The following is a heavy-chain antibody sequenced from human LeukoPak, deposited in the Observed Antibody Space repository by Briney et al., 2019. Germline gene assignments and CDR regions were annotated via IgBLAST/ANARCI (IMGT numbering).Heavy chain of an antibody. CDR2: ISAYNGNT. D-gene: IGHD5-12*01. CDR3: ARVGGGYDTGYYFDY. V-gene: IGHV1-18*01. Sequence: ASVKVSFKASGYTFTIYGISWVRQAPGQGLEWMGWISAYNGNTNYAQKLQGRVTMTTDTSTSTAYMELRSLRSDDTAVYYCARVGGGYDTGYYFDYWGQGTLVTVSS. J-gene: IGHJ4*02. CDR1: GYTFTIYG.